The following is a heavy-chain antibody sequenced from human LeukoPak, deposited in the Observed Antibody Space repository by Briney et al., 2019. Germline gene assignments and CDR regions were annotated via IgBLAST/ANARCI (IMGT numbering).Heavy chain of an antibody. J-gene: IGHJ4*02. D-gene: IGHD4-11*01. CDR1: GFTFSNYA. CDR2: ISSSGGST. Sequence: GGSLRLSCAASGFTFSNYAMSWVRQAPGKGLEWVSGISSSGGSTYSAGSVKGRFTISRDNAKSTLYMQMNSLRAEDTAVYYCAKDHYSNYGYFDYWGQGTLVTVSS. CDR3: AKDHYSNYGYFDY. V-gene: IGHV3-23*01.